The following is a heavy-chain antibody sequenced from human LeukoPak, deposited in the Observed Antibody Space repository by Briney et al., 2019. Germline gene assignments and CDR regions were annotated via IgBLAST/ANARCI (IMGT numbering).Heavy chain of an antibody. V-gene: IGHV4-39*01. Sequence: PSETLSLTCTVSGGSISSSSYFWGWIRQPPGKGLEWIGTIHSGGSTYYNPSLKSRVTISVDTSKNQLSLNLSSVTAADTAVYYCARRGTKWGRFDYWGQGTLVTVSS. D-gene: IGHD7-27*01. CDR3: ARRGTKWGRFDY. CDR1: GGSISSSSYF. CDR2: IHSGGST. J-gene: IGHJ4*02.